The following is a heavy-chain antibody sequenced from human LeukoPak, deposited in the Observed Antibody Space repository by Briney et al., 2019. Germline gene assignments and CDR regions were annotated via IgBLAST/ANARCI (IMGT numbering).Heavy chain of an antibody. V-gene: IGHV1-8*01. CDR2: MNPNSGNT. Sequence: ASVKVSCKASGYTFTSYDINWVRQATGQGLEWWGWMNPNSGNTGYAQKFQGRVTMTRNTSISTAYMELSSLRSEDTAVYYCAREGTYYDFWSGYFQHWFDPWGQGTLVTVSS. D-gene: IGHD3-3*01. CDR3: AREGTYYDFWSGYFQHWFDP. CDR1: GYTFTSYD. J-gene: IGHJ5*02.